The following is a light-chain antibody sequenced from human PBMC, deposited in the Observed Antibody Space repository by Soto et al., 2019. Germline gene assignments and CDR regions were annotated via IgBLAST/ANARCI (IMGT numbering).Light chain of an antibody. CDR3: QSYDSSLRVV. Sequence: QSVLTQPPSVSGAPGQRVTISCTGSSSNIGAGYDVHWYQQLPGTAPKLLIYGNSNRPSGVPYRFSGSKSGTSASLAITGVQAEDEADYYCQSYDSSLRVVFGGGTKLTVL. CDR2: GNS. CDR1: SSNIGAGYD. V-gene: IGLV1-40*01. J-gene: IGLJ2*01.